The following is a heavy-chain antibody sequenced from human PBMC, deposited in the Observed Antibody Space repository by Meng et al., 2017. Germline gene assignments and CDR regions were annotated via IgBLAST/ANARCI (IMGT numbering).Heavy chain of an antibody. D-gene: IGHD3-22*01. CDR3: ARVGSSGYPTP. Sequence: QVQLQESGPGLGKPSQTLSRTCTVSGGSISSGGYDWSWIRQHPGKGLEWIGYNDYSGSTYYTPSLKSRVTISVDTSKNQFSLKLSSVTAADTAVYYCARVGSSGYPTPWGQGTLVTVSS. CDR2: NDYSGST. CDR1: GGSISSGGYD. J-gene: IGHJ5*02. V-gene: IGHV4-31*03.